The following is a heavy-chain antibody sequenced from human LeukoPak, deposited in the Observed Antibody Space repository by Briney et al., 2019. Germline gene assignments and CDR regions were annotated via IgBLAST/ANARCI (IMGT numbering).Heavy chain of an antibody. J-gene: IGHJ4*02. V-gene: IGHV1-18*01. CDR3: ARDPPVYCCGGSCYGDY. CDR2: ISAYNGNT. Sequence: ASVKVSCRASGYTFTSYGISWVRQAPGQGLEWMGWISAYNGNTNYAQKLQGRVTMTTDTSTSTAYMELRSLRSDDTAVYYCARDPPVYCCGGSCYGDYWGQGTLVTVSS. D-gene: IGHD2-15*01. CDR1: GYTFTSYG.